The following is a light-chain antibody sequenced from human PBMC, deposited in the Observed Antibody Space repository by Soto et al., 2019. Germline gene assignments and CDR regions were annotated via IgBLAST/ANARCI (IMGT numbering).Light chain of an antibody. J-gene: IGKJ1*01. CDR2: GTS. V-gene: IGKV3-15*01. CDR3: HQSNASPCA. Sequence: EIVMAKSTKIWSASTGESGTRSGMVSQNISLSLSWYQQKPGQGPCLLIYGTSTTAGGVPARFSGGGSGTEFTLTIISLQSEDFAVYYCHQSNASPCAFVQGTTLDI. CDR1: QNISLS.